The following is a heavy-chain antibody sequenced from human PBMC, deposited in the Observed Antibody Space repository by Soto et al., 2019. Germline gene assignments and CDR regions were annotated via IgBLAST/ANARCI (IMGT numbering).Heavy chain of an antibody. CDR2: ISAYNGNT. CDR3: ARDRGDIVVVPAAGLYYYGMDV. CDR1: GYTFTSYG. V-gene: IGHV1-18*01. D-gene: IGHD2-2*01. Sequence: QVQLVQSGAEVKKPGASVKVSCKASGYTFTSYGISWVRQAPGQGLECMGWISAYNGNTNYAQKLQGRVTMTTDTSTSTAYMELRSLRSDDTAVYYCARDRGDIVVVPAAGLYYYGMDVWGQGTTVTVSS. J-gene: IGHJ6*02.